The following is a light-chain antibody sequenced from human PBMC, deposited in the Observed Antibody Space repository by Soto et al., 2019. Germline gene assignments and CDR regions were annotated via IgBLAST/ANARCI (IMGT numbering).Light chain of an antibody. J-gene: IGKJ1*01. CDR3: QQYETYSGT. Sequence: DIQMTQSPSTLSASVGDTVTITCRASQSVSGWLAWYQQKPGKAPILLIYDASALPRGVPSRFSGSGSGTEFTLTISSLQPDDFATYYCQQYETYSGTFGQGTKVDSK. CDR1: QSVSGW. CDR2: DAS. V-gene: IGKV1-5*01.